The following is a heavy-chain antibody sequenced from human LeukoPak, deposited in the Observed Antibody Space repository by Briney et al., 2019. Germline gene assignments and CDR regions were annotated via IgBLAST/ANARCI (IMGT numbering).Heavy chain of an antibody. J-gene: IGHJ6*03. CDR3: AKDRLRWLRGPDGYMDV. V-gene: IGHV3-64*04. Sequence: PGWSLRLSCAASGYTFSSYAMSWVRQAPGKGLEWVSGISGRDAGSGSDASTDYADSVKGRFTISRDNPKNTVYLQMNSLRVEDTAVYYCAKDRLRWLRGPDGYMDVWGKGTTVTVSS. D-gene: IGHD4-17*01. CDR2: ISGRDAGSGSDAST. CDR1: GYTFSSYA.